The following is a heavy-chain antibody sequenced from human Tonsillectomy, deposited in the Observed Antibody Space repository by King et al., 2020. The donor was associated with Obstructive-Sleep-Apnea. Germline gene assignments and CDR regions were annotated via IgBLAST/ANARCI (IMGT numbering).Heavy chain of an antibody. Sequence: VQLVESGGGLVQPGGSLRLSCAASGFTFTTYAISWVRQAPGKGLEWVSAINRRGTTFYAGSVRGRFTISRANSKYTVDLQVNSLRAEDTAIHYCAKEGGGSGVYWVDSWGQGTLVTVSS. CDR3: AKEGGGSGVYWVDS. V-gene: IGHV3-23*04. D-gene: IGHD3-10*01. J-gene: IGHJ4*02. CDR2: INRRGTT. CDR1: GFTFTTYA.